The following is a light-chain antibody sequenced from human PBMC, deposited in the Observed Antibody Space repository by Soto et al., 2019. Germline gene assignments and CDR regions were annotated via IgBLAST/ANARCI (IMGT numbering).Light chain of an antibody. CDR1: SSYVGSYNV. CDR2: EGS. J-gene: IGLJ2*01. V-gene: IGLV2-23*01. CDR3: CSYAGSRTLV. Sequence: QSLLTQPASLSGAPGQSISISYTRTSSYVGSYNVVSWYQHHPGKAPKLMIYEGSKRPSGVFNRFSGSKSGNTASLTISCLQAEDEADYYCCSYAGSRTLVFGGGTQLTVL.